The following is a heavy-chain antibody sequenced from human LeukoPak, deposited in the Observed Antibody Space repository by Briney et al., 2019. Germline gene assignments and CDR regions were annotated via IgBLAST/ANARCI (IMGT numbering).Heavy chain of an antibody. Sequence: PSETLSLTCTVSGGSISSYYWSWIRQPPGKGLERIGYIYYSGSTNYNPSLKSRVTISVDTSKNQFSLKLSSVTAADTAVYYCARDRTVYAFDIWGQGTLVTVSS. J-gene: IGHJ3*02. D-gene: IGHD2-8*02. V-gene: IGHV4-59*12. CDR2: IYYSGST. CDR1: GGSISSYY. CDR3: ARDRTVYAFDI.